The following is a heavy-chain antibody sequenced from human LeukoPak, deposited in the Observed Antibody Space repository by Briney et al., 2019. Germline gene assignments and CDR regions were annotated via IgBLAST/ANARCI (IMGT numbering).Heavy chain of an antibody. D-gene: IGHD4-17*01. CDR3: ARGDYGDYQDY. CDR2: IYYSGST. V-gene: IGHV4-59*01. Sequence: GSLRLSCAASGFTFSSYWMSWVRQAPGKGLEWIGYIYYSGSTNYNPSLKSRVTISVDTSKNQFSLKLSSVTAADTAVYYCARGDYGDYQDYWGQGTLVTVSS. CDR1: GFTFSSYW. J-gene: IGHJ4*02.